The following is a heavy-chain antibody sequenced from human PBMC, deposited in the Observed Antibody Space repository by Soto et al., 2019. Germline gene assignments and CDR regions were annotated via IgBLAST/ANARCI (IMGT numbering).Heavy chain of an antibody. CDR1: GYSFTSYW. V-gene: IGHV5-51*01. J-gene: IGHJ6*02. Sequence: PGESQKISCKGSGYSFTSYWIGWVRQKHGKGLEWMGIIYPGDSDTRYSPSFQGQVTISADKSISTAYLQWSSLKASDTAMYYCASSGWDSSSWYFHGMDVWGQGTTVIVS. D-gene: IGHD6-13*01. CDR2: IYPGDSDT. CDR3: ASSGWDSSSWYFHGMDV.